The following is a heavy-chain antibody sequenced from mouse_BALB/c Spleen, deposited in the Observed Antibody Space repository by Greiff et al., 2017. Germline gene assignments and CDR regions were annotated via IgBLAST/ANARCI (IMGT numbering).Heavy chain of an antibody. J-gene: IGHJ4*01. Sequence: VQLQQSGAELVRPGSSVKISCKASGYAFSSYWMNWVKQRPGQGLEWIGQIYPGDGDTNYNGKFKGKATLTADKSSSTAYMQLSSLTSEDSAVYFCARPYYYGSSYAMDYWGQGTSVTVSS. CDR3: ARPYYYGSSYAMDY. CDR1: GYAFSSYW. V-gene: IGHV1-80*01. CDR2: IYPGDGDT. D-gene: IGHD1-1*01.